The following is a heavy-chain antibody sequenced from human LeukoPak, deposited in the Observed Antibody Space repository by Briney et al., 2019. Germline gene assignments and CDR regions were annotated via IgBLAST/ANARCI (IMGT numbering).Heavy chain of an antibody. D-gene: IGHD5-24*01. CDR1: GFSFGSYA. J-gene: IGHJ4*02. V-gene: IGHV3-23*01. CDR3: AKGGRFEMATTWPFDY. CDR2: ISGSDGST. Sequence: PGGSLRLSCAASGFSFGSYAMNWVRQAPGKGLEWVSAISGSDGSTYYADSVKGRFTISRDNSKNTLYLQMNSLRAEETAVYYCAKGGRFEMATTWPFDYWGQGTLVTVSS.